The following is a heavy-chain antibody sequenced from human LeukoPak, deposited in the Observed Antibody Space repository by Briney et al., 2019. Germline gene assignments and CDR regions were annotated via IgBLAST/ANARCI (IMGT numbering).Heavy chain of an antibody. Sequence: SETLSLTCTVSGGSISSYYWSWLRQFLGKALEWIGYIFYNGSTKYNPSLKSRVTVSLDTSKNQFSLELSSVTAADTAVYYCARSGTSGGVIAFDAFDIWGQGTMVTVSS. CDR2: IFYNGST. CDR3: ARSGTSGGVIAFDAFDI. J-gene: IGHJ3*02. CDR1: GGSISSYY. D-gene: IGHD3-16*02. V-gene: IGHV4-59*01.